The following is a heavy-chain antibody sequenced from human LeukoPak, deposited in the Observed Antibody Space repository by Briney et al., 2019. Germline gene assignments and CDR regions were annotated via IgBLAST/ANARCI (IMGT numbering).Heavy chain of an antibody. J-gene: IGHJ4*02. CDR2: ISYDGSNK. D-gene: IGHD2-15*01. V-gene: IGHV3-30-3*01. Sequence: GGSLRLSCAASGFSFRSYTMHWVRQAPGEGLEWVAVISYDGSNKYYADSVKGRFTISRDNSKNTLYLQMNSLRVEDTAVYHCAKGSGSSSYSSIGYWDQGILVTVSS. CDR1: GFSFRSYT. CDR3: AKGSGSSSYSSIGY.